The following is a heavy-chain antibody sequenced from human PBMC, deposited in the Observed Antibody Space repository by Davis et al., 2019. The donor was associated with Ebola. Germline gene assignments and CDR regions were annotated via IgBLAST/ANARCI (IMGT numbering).Heavy chain of an antibody. Sequence: GESLKISCAASGFTFSNAWMSWVRQAPGKGLEWVGRIKSKTDGGTTDYAAPVKGRFTISRDDSKNTLYLQMNSLKTEDTAVYYCTTVPSYSSSWGWYFDLWGRGTLVTVSS. J-gene: IGHJ2*01. V-gene: IGHV3-15*01. CDR3: TTVPSYSSSWGWYFDL. CDR1: GFTFSNAW. D-gene: IGHD6-13*01. CDR2: IKSKTDGGTT.